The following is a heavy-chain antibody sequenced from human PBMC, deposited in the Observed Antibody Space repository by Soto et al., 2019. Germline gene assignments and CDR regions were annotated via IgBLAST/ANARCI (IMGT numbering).Heavy chain of an antibody. J-gene: IGHJ4*02. CDR3: VREGRQLVLDYFDQ. Sequence: GGSLRLSCAASGFTFSSYEMNWVRQAPGKGLEWVSYISSSGSTIYYADSVKGRFTISRDNAKNSLYLQMNSLRAEDTAVYYCVREGRQLVLDYFDQWGQGTLVTVSS. D-gene: IGHD6-6*01. V-gene: IGHV3-48*03. CDR2: ISSSGSTI. CDR1: GFTFSSYE.